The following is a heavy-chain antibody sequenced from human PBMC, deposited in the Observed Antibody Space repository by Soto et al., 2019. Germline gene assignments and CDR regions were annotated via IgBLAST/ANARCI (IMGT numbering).Heavy chain of an antibody. D-gene: IGHD3-3*01. Sequence: QVQLVQSGAEVKKPGSSVKVSCKASGGTFSSYAISWVRQAPGQGIEWMGGIIPIFGTANYAQKFQGRVTITAYESTSAAYMELSSLRSEDTAVYYCARGGGFYDFWSGYPLDNWFDPWGQGTLVTVSS. CDR3: ARGGGFYDFWSGYPLDNWFDP. CDR1: GGTFSSYA. V-gene: IGHV1-69*01. J-gene: IGHJ5*02. CDR2: IIPIFGTA.